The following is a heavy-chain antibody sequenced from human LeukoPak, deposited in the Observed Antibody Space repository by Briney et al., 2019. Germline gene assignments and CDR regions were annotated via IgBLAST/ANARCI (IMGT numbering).Heavy chain of an antibody. J-gene: IGHJ4*02. CDR1: GFPFSQNL. CDR3: ARTAARRFDY. CDR2: LNPSGGSS. D-gene: IGHD6-6*01. Sequence: GALVKVSCKGSGFPFSQNLLNWVRQAPGQGLEWMAILNPSGGSSSYAQKFQGRATLTRATSTSTVYMELSSLRSDDTAVYYCARTAARRFDYWGQGTLVTVSS. V-gene: IGHV1-46*01.